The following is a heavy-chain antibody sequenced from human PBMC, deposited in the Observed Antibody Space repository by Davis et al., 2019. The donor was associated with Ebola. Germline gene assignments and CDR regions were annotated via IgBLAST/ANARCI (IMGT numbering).Heavy chain of an antibody. Sequence: ASVKVSCKASGYIFSNYDINWVRQASGQGLEWMGWVNPYSGHTGYVEKFKGRVTMTGYPSISTAYMGLSSLTIDDTAVYYCARGYSPKCRGGDCVNDFWGQGTLVTVST. J-gene: IGHJ4*02. CDR3: ARGYSPKCRGGDCVNDF. D-gene: IGHD2-21*02. CDR2: VNPYSGHT. CDR1: GYIFSNYD. V-gene: IGHV1-8*01.